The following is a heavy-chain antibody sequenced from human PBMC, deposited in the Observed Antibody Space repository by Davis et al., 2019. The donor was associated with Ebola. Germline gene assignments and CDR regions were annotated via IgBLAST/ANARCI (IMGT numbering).Heavy chain of an antibody. D-gene: IGHD2-15*01. CDR2: ISSSSSYI. CDR3: ARDVVGYCSGGSC. CDR1: GFTFSSYW. Sequence: GGSLRLSCAASGFTFSSYWMNWVRQAPGKGLEWVSSISSSSSYIYYADSVKGRFTISRDNAKNSLYLQMNSLRAEDTAVYYCARDVVGYCSGGSCWGQGTLVTVSS. V-gene: IGHV3-21*01. J-gene: IGHJ4*02.